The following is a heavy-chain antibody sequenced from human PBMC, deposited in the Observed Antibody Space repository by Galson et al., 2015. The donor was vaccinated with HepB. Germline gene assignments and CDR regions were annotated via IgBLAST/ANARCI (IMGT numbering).Heavy chain of an antibody. CDR3: AKQHSSSGDFDI. V-gene: IGHV1-3*01. D-gene: IGHD6-6*01. CDR1: GYTFINYA. Sequence: SVKVSCKASGYTFINYAMHWVRQAPGQRLEWMGWINAGNGNTKCSQKFQGRVTITRDTSASTAYMELSSLRSEDTAVYYCAKQHSSSGDFDIWGQGTMVTVSS. CDR2: INAGNGNT. J-gene: IGHJ3*02.